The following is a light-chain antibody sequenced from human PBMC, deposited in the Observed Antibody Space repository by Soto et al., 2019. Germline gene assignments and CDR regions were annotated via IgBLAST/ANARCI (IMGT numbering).Light chain of an antibody. CDR1: SNDVGIYNS. J-gene: IGLJ1*01. CDR2: EVT. Sequence: QSVLTQPPSAAGSPGQSVTISCTGTSNDVGIYNSVSWYQQHPGKAPKLMIYEVTKRPSGVPDRFSGSKSGNTASLTVSGLQAEDEDDYYCSSYAGSNPYVFGTGTKVTVL. CDR3: SSYAGSNPYV. V-gene: IGLV2-8*01.